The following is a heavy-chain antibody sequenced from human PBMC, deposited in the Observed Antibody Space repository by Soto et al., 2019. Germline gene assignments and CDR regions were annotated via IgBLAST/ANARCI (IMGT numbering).Heavy chain of an antibody. Sequence: PSETLSLTCAVYGGSFSGYYWSWIRQPPGKGLEWIGEINHSGSTNYNPSLKSRVTISVDTSKNQFSLKLSSVTAADTAVYYCARSLGGVWGQGTTVTVSS. J-gene: IGHJ6*02. CDR3: ARSLGGV. D-gene: IGHD7-27*01. CDR1: GGSFSGYY. V-gene: IGHV4-34*01. CDR2: INHSGST.